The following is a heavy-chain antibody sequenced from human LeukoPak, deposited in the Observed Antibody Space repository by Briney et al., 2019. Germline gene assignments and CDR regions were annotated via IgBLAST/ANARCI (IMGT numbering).Heavy chain of an antibody. V-gene: IGHV3-7*01. CDR3: ARDWLAGNPYHAFDL. J-gene: IGHJ3*01. CDR2: IKEDGSEE. Sequence: GGSLRLSCAASGFTFSSYWMSWVRQAPGKGLECVANIKEDGSEEYYVDSVKGRFSISRDNAKNSLYLQMNSLRAEDTAVYYCARDWLAGNPYHAFDLWGKGTMVTISS. D-gene: IGHD3-22*01. CDR1: GFTFSSYW.